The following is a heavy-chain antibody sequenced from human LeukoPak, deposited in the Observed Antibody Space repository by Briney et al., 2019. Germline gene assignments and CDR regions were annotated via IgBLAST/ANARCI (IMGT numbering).Heavy chain of an antibody. CDR1: GFTFSSYS. V-gene: IGHV3-48*04. J-gene: IGHJ4*02. CDR2: INSGGDTI. CDR3: ARVEDVGHYFDS. D-gene: IGHD1-1*01. Sequence: GGSLRLSCAASGFTFSSYSMNWVRQAPGKGLEWLSYINSGGDTIYYAESVKGRFTVSRDNTNNLLYLQMGALRVEDTAVYYCARVEDVGHYFDSWGQGILVTVSS.